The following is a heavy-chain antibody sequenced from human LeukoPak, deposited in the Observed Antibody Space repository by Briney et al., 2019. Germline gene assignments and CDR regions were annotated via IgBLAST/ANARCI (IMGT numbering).Heavy chain of an antibody. J-gene: IGHJ4*02. CDR2: IYPGDSDT. CDR1: GYSFTSYW. Sequence: GESLKISCKGSGYSFTSYWIGWVRQMPGKGLEWMGIIYPGDSDTRYSPSFQGQVTISADKSISTAYLQWSSLKASDTAMYYCASHRDSSGWYSTGLDYWGQGTLVTVSS. CDR3: ASHRDSSGWYSTGLDY. V-gene: IGHV5-51*01. D-gene: IGHD6-19*01.